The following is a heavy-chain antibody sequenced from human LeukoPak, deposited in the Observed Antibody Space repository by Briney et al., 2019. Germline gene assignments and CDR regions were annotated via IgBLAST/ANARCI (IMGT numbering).Heavy chain of an antibody. CDR1: GGTFSSYA. CDR2: VYATGGVA. Sequence: SVKVSCKASGGTFSSYAISWVRQAPGQGVEWMGAVYATGGVAINTQTFPVRVTMTRDTSTGTVYMELSSLRFEDMAIYYCATEAPRSYYFDYWGQGIQVTVSS. J-gene: IGHJ4*02. CDR3: ATEAPRSYYFDY. V-gene: IGHV1-69*17.